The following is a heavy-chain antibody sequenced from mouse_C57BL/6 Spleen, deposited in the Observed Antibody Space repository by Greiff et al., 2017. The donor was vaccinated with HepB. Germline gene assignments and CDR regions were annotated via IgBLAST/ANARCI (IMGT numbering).Heavy chain of an antibody. J-gene: IGHJ2*01. Sequence: QVQLKQPGAELVKPGASVKLSCKASGYTFTSYWMHWVKQRPGQGLEWIGMIHPNSGSTNYNEKFKSKATLTVDKSSSTAYMQLSSLTSEDSAVYYCARELRNYFDYWGQGTTLTVSS. CDR2: IHPNSGST. D-gene: IGHD1-1*01. V-gene: IGHV1-64*01. CDR1: GYTFTSYW. CDR3: ARELRNYFDY.